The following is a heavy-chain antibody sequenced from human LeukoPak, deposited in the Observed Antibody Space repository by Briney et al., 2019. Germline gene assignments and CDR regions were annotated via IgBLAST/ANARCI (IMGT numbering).Heavy chain of an antibody. CDR3: AKGAYCGGDCYSPYYFFGY. CDR2: ISSSSSYI. CDR1: GFTFSSYS. V-gene: IGHV3-21*04. Sequence: GGSLRLSCAASGFTFSSYSMNWVRQAPGKGLEWVSSISSSSSYIYYADSVKGRFTISRDNSKNTLYLQMNSLRADDTAVYYCAKGAYCGGDCYSPYYFFGYWGQGTLVTVSS. D-gene: IGHD2-21*02. J-gene: IGHJ4*02.